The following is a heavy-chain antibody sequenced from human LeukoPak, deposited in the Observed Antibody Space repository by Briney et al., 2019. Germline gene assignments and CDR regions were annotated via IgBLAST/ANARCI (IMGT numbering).Heavy chain of an antibody. CDR2: ISAYNGNT. V-gene: IGHV1-18*04. CDR3: SISGYYGY. Sequence: ASVKVSCKASGYTFTGYYMHWVRQAPGQGLEWMGWISAYNGNTNYAQKLQGRVTMTTDTSTSTAYMELRSLRSDDTAVYYCSISGYYGYWGQGTLVTVSS. CDR1: GYTFTGYY. D-gene: IGHD3-22*01. J-gene: IGHJ4*02.